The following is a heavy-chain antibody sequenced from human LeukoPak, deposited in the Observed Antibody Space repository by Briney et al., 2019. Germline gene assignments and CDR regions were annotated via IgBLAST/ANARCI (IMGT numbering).Heavy chain of an antibody. CDR3: ARNVSPGYFDY. J-gene: IGHJ4*02. D-gene: IGHD2-8*01. CDR1: GGSFTGTTYY. CDR2: VYYSGST. Sequence: PSETLSLTCSVSGGSFTGTTYYWAWIRQPPGKGLEWIGRVYYSGSTSYSPSLKSRVTISVDTSKKQFSLRLSSVSAADTAVYYCARNVSPGYFDYWGQGTLVTVSS. V-gene: IGHV4-39*01.